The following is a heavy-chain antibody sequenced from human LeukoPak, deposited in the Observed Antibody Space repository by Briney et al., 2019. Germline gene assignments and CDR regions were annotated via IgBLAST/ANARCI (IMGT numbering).Heavy chain of an antibody. CDR3: AKGDYGDYGIDY. D-gene: IGHD4-17*01. Sequence: GGSLRLSCAASGFTSSSYSMNWVRQAPGKGLEWVSSISSSSSYIYYADSVKGRFTISRDNAKNSLYLQMNSLRAEDTAVYYCAKGDYGDYGIDYWGQGTLVTVSS. CDR2: ISSSSSYI. V-gene: IGHV3-21*01. J-gene: IGHJ4*02. CDR1: GFTSSSYS.